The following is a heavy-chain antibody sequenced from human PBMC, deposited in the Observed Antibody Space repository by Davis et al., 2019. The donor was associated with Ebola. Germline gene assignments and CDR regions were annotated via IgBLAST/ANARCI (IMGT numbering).Heavy chain of an antibody. CDR3: VVRDERALGY. V-gene: IGHV3-11*06. J-gene: IGHJ4*02. Sequence: GESLKISCAASGFTFSNYIMSWVRQAPGKGLEWVSYISSSSSYTNYADSVKGRFTISRENAKNSLNLQMNSLRVEDTAVYYCVVRDERALGYWGQGTLVTVSS. CDR2: ISSSSSYT. D-gene: IGHD2-8*01. CDR1: GFTFSNYI.